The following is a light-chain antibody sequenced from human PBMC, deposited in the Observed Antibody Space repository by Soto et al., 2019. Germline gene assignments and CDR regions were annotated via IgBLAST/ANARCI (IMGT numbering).Light chain of an antibody. CDR2: QVT. J-gene: IGLJ2*01. CDR3: TSYTAFSTDIL. V-gene: IGLV2-14*01. CDR1: SSDVGGYNY. Sequence: QSVLTQPASVSGSPGQSITISCTGTSSDVGGYNYVSWYQQHPPKAPKLMIYQVTNRPSGVSDRFSGSKSGDTASLTISGLQAEDEADYYCTSYTAFSTDILFGGGTKLTVL.